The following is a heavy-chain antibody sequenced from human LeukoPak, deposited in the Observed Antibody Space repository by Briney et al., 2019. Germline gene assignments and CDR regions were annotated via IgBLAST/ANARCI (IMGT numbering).Heavy chain of an antibody. CDR1: GYTLTELS. V-gene: IGHV1-24*01. J-gene: IGHJ3*02. Sequence: ASVKVSCKVSGYTLTELSMHWVRQAPGKGLEWMGGFDPEDGETIYAQKFQGRVTMTEDTSTDTAYMELSSLRSEDTAVYYCATIPVVPAAIDAFDIRGQGTMVTVSS. CDR3: ATIPVVPAAIDAFDI. D-gene: IGHD2-2*01. CDR2: FDPEDGET.